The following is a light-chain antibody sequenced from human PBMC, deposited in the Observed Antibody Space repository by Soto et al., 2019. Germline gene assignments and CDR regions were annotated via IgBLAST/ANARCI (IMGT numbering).Light chain of an antibody. CDR3: QQYNKWPRT. V-gene: IGKV3-15*01. CDR1: QSVNSD. J-gene: IGKJ1*01. CDR2: DAF. Sequence: EIEMTQSPATLSVSPGERATLSCMAVQSVNSDLAWYQHKPGQAPRPLIYDAFTRATAIPSRFSDSGSVTEFTLTIFSLQSEDCAIYFCQQYNKWPRTFGQGTKVQIK.